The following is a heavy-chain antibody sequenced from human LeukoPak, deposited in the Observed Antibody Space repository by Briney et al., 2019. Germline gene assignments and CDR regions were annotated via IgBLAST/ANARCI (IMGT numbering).Heavy chain of an antibody. CDR1: GFTFSSYA. V-gene: IGHV3-30-3*01. J-gene: IGHJ3*02. Sequence: PGGSLRLSCAASGFTFSSYAMHWVRQAPGKGLEWVAVISYDGSNKYYADSVKGRFTISRDNSKNTLYLQMNSLRAEDTAVYYCARGLNYYDSSGPDAFDIWGQGTMVTVSS. D-gene: IGHD3-22*01. CDR2: ISYDGSNK. CDR3: ARGLNYYDSSGPDAFDI.